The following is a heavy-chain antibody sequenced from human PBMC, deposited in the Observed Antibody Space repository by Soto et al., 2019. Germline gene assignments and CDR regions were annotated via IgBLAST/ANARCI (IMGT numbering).Heavy chain of an antibody. CDR1: GGTISSYA. V-gene: IGHV1-69*13. Sequence: GASVKVSCKSSGGTISSYAISCVRQAPGQGLEWMGGIIPIFGTANYAQKFQGRVTITADESTSTAYMELSSLRSEDTAVYYCARGHMEEYDGPNNAFDIWGQGTIVTV. CDR3: ARGHMEEYDGPNNAFDI. CDR2: IIPIFGTA. D-gene: IGHD3-3*01. J-gene: IGHJ3*02.